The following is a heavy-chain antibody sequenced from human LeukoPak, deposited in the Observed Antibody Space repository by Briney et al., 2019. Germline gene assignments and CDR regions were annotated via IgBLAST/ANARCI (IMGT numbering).Heavy chain of an antibody. Sequence: KVSGPTLVNPTQTLTLTCTFSGFSLSTSEVGVGWIRQPPEKALEWLALIYWDDDKRYSPSLRSRLTITKDTSKNQVVLTMTNMDPVDTATYYCVHRRWPAGTENWGQGTLVTVSS. CDR2: IYWDDDK. J-gene: IGHJ4*02. V-gene: IGHV2-5*02. D-gene: IGHD5-24*01. CDR3: VHRRWPAGTEN. CDR1: GFSLSTSEVG.